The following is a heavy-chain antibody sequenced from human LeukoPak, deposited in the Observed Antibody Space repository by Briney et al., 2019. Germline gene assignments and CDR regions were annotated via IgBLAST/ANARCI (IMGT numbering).Heavy chain of an antibody. V-gene: IGHV3-15*01. D-gene: IGHD3-10*01. CDR2: IKSKTDGGTS. CDR1: GFTFTNAW. CDR3: STLWYGA. J-gene: IGHJ5*02. Sequence: GGSLRLSCAASGFTFTNAWMYWVRQAPGKGLEWVGRIKSKTDGGTSDYAAPVTGRFTISGDDSKSTLYLEMNSLKTEDTGVYYCSTLWYGAWGQGTLVTVSS.